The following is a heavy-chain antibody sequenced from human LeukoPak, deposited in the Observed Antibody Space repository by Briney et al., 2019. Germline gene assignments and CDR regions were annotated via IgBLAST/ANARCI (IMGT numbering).Heavy chain of an antibody. Sequence: ASVKVSCKASGCTFTGYYMHWVRQAPGQGLEWMGWINPNSGGTNYAQKFQGRVTMTRDTSISTAYMELSRLRSDDTAVYYCARLMRYYDFWSGDYYGMDVWGQGTTVTVSS. J-gene: IGHJ6*02. CDR3: ARLMRYYDFWSGDYYGMDV. V-gene: IGHV1-2*02. CDR1: GCTFTGYY. CDR2: INPNSGGT. D-gene: IGHD3-3*01.